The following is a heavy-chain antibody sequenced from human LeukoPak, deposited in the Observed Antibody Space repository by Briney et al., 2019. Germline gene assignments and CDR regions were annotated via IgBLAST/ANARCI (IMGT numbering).Heavy chain of an antibody. Sequence: PGGSLRLSCAASGFTFSSYEMNWVRQAPGKGLEWVSYISSSGSTIYYADSVKGRFTISRDNAKNSLYLQMNRLRADDTAVYYCARESSIDYDFWSGYFDGGGAFDIWGQGTMVTVSS. CDR2: ISSSGSTI. J-gene: IGHJ3*02. CDR1: GFTFSSYE. V-gene: IGHV3-48*03. D-gene: IGHD3-3*01. CDR3: ARESSIDYDFWSGYFDGGGAFDI.